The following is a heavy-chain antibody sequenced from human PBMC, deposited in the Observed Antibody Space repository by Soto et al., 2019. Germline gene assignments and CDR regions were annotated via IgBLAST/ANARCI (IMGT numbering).Heavy chain of an antibody. V-gene: IGHV4-39*01. CDR1: GGSISSSSYY. J-gene: IGHJ6*03. Sequence: SETLSLTCTVSGGSISSSSYYWGWIRQPPGKGLEWIGSIYYSGSTYYNPSLKSRVTISVDTSKNQFSLKLSSVTAADTAVYYCARPFCGGDCFDPHYYYMDVWGKGTTVPVSS. CDR2: IYYSGST. CDR3: ARPFCGGDCFDPHYYYMDV. D-gene: IGHD2-21*01.